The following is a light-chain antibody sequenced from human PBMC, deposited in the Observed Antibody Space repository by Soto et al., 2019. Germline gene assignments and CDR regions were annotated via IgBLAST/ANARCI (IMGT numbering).Light chain of an antibody. CDR3: HQYVRSPYT. V-gene: IGKV3-20*01. CDR2: GTS. Sequence: DIVLTQSPGTLSLSPGERATLSCRASQSFSTSYLVWYQQKPGQAPRLLVYGTSIRAAGTPDRFSGSASGTDFTLTISSLEPEDFAVYYCHQYVRSPYTFGQGTKVEIK. CDR1: QSFSTSY. J-gene: IGKJ2*01.